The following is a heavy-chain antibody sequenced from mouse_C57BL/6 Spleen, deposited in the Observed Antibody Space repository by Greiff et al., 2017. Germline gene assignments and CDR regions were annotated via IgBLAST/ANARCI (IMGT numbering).Heavy chain of an antibody. V-gene: IGHV1-64*01. CDR3: AREEDYGYERDAMDY. Sequence: VQLQQPGAELVKPGASVKLSCKASGYTFTSYWMHWVKQRPGQGLEWIGMIHPNSGSTNYNEKFKSKATLTVDKSSSTAYMQLSSLTSEDSAVYYCAREEDYGYERDAMDYWGQGTSVTVSS. J-gene: IGHJ4*01. D-gene: IGHD2-2*01. CDR2: IHPNSGST. CDR1: GYTFTSYW.